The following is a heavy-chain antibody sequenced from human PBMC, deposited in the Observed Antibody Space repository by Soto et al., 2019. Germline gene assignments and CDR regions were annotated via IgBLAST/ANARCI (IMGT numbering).Heavy chain of an antibody. CDR3: AKVIAAGGTGYWFDP. CDR1: GFTFSSYA. CDR2: ISGSGGST. V-gene: IGHV3-23*01. J-gene: IGHJ5*02. D-gene: IGHD6-13*01. Sequence: EVQLLESGGGLVQPGGSLRLSCAASGFTFSSYAMSWVRQAPGNGLEWVSAISGSGGSTYYADSVKGRFTISRDNSKNTLYLQINSLRAEDTAGYYCAKVIAAGGTGYWFDPWGQGTLVTVSS.